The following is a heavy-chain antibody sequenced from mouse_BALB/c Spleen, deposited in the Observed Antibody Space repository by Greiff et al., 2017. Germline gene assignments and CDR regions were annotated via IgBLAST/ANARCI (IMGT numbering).Heavy chain of an antibody. CDR1: GFSLTSYG. Sequence: VKLQESGPGLVAPSQSLSITCTVSGFSLTSYGVHWVRQPPGKGLEWLGVIWAGGSTNYNSALMSRLSISKDNSKSQVFLKMNSLQTDDTAMYYCAREGKIYYGPSYAMDYWGQGTSVTVSS. CDR3: AREGKIYYGPSYAMDY. V-gene: IGHV2-9*02. CDR2: IWAGGST. J-gene: IGHJ4*01. D-gene: IGHD2-1*01.